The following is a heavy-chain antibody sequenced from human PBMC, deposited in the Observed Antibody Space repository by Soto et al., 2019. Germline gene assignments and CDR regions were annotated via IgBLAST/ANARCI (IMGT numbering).Heavy chain of an antibody. CDR1: GGTFSSYA. CDR3: ASALVPTADGELWYGEHFDY. J-gene: IGHJ4*02. CDR2: IIPIFGTA. Sequence: QVQLVQSGAEVKKPGSSVKVSCKASGGTFSSYAISWVRQAPGQGLEWMGGIIPIFGTANYAQKFQGRVTITTDESTSTAYMELSSLRCEDTAVYYCASALVPTADGELWYGEHFDYWGQGTLVTVSS. D-gene: IGHD2-2*01. V-gene: IGHV1-69*05.